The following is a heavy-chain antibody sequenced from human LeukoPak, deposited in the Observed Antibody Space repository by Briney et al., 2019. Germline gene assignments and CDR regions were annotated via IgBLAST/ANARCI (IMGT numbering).Heavy chain of an antibody. D-gene: IGHD3-3*01. CDR2: ISYDGSNK. Sequence: GGSLRLSCAASGLTFSSYAMHWVRQAPGKGLEWVAVISYDGSNKYYADSVKGRFTISRDNSKNTLYLQMNNLRAEDTAVYYWARDPAGDFWSGGYYYYYGMDVWGQGTTVTVSS. CDR3: ARDPAGDFWSGGYYYYYGMDV. J-gene: IGHJ6*02. CDR1: GLTFSSYA. V-gene: IGHV3-30-3*01.